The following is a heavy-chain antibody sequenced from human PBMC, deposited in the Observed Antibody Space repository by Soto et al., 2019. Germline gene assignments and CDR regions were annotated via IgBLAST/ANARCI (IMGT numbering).Heavy chain of an antibody. CDR3: ARAPYSNAWYRFDL. CDR1: GFTFSGYW. D-gene: IGHD4-4*01. Sequence: GGSLRLSCEASGFTFSGYWMSWVRQAPGKGLEWVADIKHDGSVQYYVDSVKGRFTISRDNAKKLLYLQMNGLRAEDTALYYCARAPYSNAWYRFDLWGQGTLVTVYS. J-gene: IGHJ4*02. CDR2: IKHDGSVQ. V-gene: IGHV3-7*03.